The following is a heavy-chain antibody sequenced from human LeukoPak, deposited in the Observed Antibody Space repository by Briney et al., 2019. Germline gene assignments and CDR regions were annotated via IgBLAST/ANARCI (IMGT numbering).Heavy chain of an antibody. Sequence: AGGSLRLSCAASGFTFSDYYMSWIRQAPGKGLEWVSIIYSGGSTYYADSVRGRFTISRDNSKNTLYLLMNSLRAEDTAVYYCATSGWWGYFDYWGQGTLVTVSS. CDR2: IYSGGST. CDR1: GFTFSDYY. J-gene: IGHJ4*02. D-gene: IGHD6-19*01. V-gene: IGHV3-66*01. CDR3: ATSGWWGYFDY.